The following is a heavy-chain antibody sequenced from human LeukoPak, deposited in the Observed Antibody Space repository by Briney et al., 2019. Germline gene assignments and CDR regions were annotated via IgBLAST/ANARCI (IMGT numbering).Heavy chain of an antibody. Sequence: SESLSLTCAVYGGSLSGYYWSWIRQPPGKGLEWIGEINHSGSTNYNPSLESRVTISVDTSKDQFSLKLSSVTAADTAVYYCARAYSSSWYVWYYFDYWGQGTLVTVSS. CDR2: INHSGST. CDR3: ARAYSSSWYVWYYFDY. J-gene: IGHJ4*02. CDR1: GGSLSGYY. D-gene: IGHD6-13*01. V-gene: IGHV4-34*01.